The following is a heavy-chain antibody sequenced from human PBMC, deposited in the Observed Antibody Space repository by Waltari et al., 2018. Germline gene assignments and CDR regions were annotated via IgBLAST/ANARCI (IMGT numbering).Heavy chain of an antibody. Sequence: QVQLVQSGAEVKKPGSSVKVSCKASGGPFSSYPISWVRPAPGQGLEWMGGIIPICGTANYAQKFQGRVTITADESTSTAYMELSSLRSEDTAVYYCASGYGPGFGVVTQEIALDYWGQGTLVTVSS. CDR1: GGPFSSYP. CDR2: IIPICGTA. V-gene: IGHV1-69*01. D-gene: IGHD3-3*01. CDR3: ASGYGPGFGVVTQEIALDY. J-gene: IGHJ4*02.